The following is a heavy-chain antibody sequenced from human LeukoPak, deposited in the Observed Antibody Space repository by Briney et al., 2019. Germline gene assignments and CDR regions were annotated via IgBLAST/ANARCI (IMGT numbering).Heavy chain of an antibody. V-gene: IGHV3-23*01. D-gene: IGHD3-22*01. J-gene: IGHJ4*02. CDR3: AKITYYYDSSDSRDY. CDR2: ISGSGGST. CDR1: GFTFSSYA. Sequence: GGSLRLSCAASGFTFSSYAMSCVRQAPGEGLEWVSAISGSGGSTYYADSVKGRFTISRDNSKNTLYLQMNSLRAEDTAVYYCAKITYYYDSSDSRDYWGQGTLVTVSS.